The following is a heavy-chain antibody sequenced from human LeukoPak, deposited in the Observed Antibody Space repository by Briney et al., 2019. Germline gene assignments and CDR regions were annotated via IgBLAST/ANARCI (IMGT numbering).Heavy chain of an antibody. Sequence: GRSLRLSCAASGFTFSSYGMHWVRQAPGKGLEWVAVISYDGSNKYFADSVKGRFTISRDNSKNTLYLQMNSLRAEDTAVYYCARDLGSGPPNYYYYGMDVWGQGTTVTVSS. D-gene: IGHD2-15*01. CDR1: GFTFSSYG. CDR2: ISYDGSNK. V-gene: IGHV3-30*03. J-gene: IGHJ6*02. CDR3: ARDLGSGPPNYYYYGMDV.